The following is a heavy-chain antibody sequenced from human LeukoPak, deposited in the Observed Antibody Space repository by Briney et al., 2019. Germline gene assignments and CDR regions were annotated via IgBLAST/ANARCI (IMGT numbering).Heavy chain of an antibody. CDR1: GYTFTGYY. Sequence: ASVKVSCKASGYTFTGYYMHWVRQAPGQGLEWMGWINPNSGGTNYAQKFQGWVTMTRDTSISTAYMELSRLRSDDTAVYYCARESMVRGADQGNVDYWGQGTLVTVSS. J-gene: IGHJ4*02. V-gene: IGHV1-2*04. CDR2: INPNSGGT. CDR3: ARESMVRGADQGNVDY. D-gene: IGHD3-10*01.